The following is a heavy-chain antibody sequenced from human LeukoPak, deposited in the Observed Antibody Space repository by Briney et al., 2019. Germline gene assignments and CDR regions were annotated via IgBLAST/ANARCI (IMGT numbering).Heavy chain of an antibody. D-gene: IGHD3-10*01. J-gene: IGHJ4*02. V-gene: IGHV4-61*02. Sequence: PSQTLSLTCTVSGDSITSGRYYWSWIRQPAGKELEWIGRIYSSGNTDYHPYIVSLKSRVTLSLDTSKNQFFLDLTSVTAADTAVYYCARGMVRGVPIDYWGQGTLVTVSS. CDR1: GDSITSGRYY. CDR3: ARGMVRGVPIDY. CDR2: IYSSGNT.